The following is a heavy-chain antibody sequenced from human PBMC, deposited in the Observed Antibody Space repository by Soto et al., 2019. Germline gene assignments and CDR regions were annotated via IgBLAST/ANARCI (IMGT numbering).Heavy chain of an antibody. D-gene: IGHD3-3*01. CDR3: ARGADDFSSGYYYEY. J-gene: IGHJ4*02. Sequence: QVQLFQSGAEVKKPGASVTVSCKASGYTFSRHGISWVRQAPAQGLEWMAWSGNTNYAQKFQGRLTLTTNPSTRTAYMELRSLRSDDTAVYYCARGADDFSSGYYYEYWGQGTLVTVSS. CDR1: GYTFSRHG. CDR2: SGNT. V-gene: IGHV1-18*04.